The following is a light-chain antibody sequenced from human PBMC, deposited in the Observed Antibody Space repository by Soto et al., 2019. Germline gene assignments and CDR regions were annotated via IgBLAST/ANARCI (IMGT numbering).Light chain of an antibody. J-gene: IGLJ3*02. CDR2: EVS. CDR1: SSDVGGYNY. CDR3: QVWDTTSDHWM. Sequence: QSALTQPPSASGSPGQSVTISCTGTSSDVGGYNYVSWYQQHPGKAPKLMIYEVSKRPSGVPDRFSGSKSGNTATLTISGVEAGDEADYYCQVWDTTSDHWMFGGGTQLTVL. V-gene: IGLV2-8*01.